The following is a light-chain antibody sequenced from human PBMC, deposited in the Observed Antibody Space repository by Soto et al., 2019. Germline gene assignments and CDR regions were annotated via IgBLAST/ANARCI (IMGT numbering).Light chain of an antibody. V-gene: IGLV2-8*01. J-gene: IGLJ1*01. Sequence: QSALTQPPSASGSPGQSVTISCTGTSSDVGGYNYVSSYQKHPGKAPKLMIYEVTKRPSGVPDRFSGSKSGNTASLTVSGLQTEDEADYYCSPYAGSNIPFGTGTKVTVL. CDR1: SSDVGGYNY. CDR3: SPYAGSNIP. CDR2: EVT.